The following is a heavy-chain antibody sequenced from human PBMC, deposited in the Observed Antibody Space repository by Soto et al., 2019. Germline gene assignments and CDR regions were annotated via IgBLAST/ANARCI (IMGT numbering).Heavy chain of an antibody. V-gene: IGHV1-69*06. CDR2: IIPIFGTA. CDR1: GGTFSSYA. CDR3: ARGRVPYCSSTSCYIPARFDP. Sequence: ASVKVSCKASGGTFSSYAISWVRQAPGQGLEWMGGIIPIFGTANYAQKFQGRVTITADKSTSTAYMELSSLRSEDTAVYYCARGRVPYCSSTSCYIPARFDPWGQGTLVTVSS. J-gene: IGHJ5*02. D-gene: IGHD2-2*02.